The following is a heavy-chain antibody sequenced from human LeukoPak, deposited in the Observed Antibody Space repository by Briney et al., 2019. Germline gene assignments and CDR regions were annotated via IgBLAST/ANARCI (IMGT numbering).Heavy chain of an antibody. V-gene: IGHV3-66*03. D-gene: IGHD2-2*01. J-gene: IGHJ5*02. Sequence: GGSLRLSCAASGFIVSSNYMSWVRQAPGKGLEWVSIIYSSGTTYYADSVRGRFTISRDNSKNTLYLQMSSLRAEDTAVYYCVKVGLYCSSTSCFSWFDPWGQGTLVTVSS. CDR1: GFIVSSNY. CDR2: IYSSGTT. CDR3: VKVGLYCSSTSCFSWFDP.